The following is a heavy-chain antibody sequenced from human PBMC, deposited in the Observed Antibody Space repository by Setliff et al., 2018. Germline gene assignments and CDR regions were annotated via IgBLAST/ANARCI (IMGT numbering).Heavy chain of an antibody. CDR1: GDSFSVYY. D-gene: IGHD2-2*01. J-gene: IGHJ3*02. CDR2: INHRGST. V-gene: IGHV4-34*01. CDR3: ARGRMRGSCSGPSCTYDPFDI. Sequence: SETLSLTCAIYGDSFSVYYWSCIRQPPGKGVEWIEEINHRGSTNYSPSLRSRVTMSVHTSKNQFSLILRSVTAAYTAVYYCARGRMRGSCSGPSCTYDPFDIWGQGTPVTVSS.